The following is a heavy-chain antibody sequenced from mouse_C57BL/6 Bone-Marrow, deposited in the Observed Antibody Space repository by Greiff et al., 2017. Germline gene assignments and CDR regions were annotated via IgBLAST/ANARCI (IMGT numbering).Heavy chain of an antibody. J-gene: IGHJ4*01. CDR2: IYPGGGDT. V-gene: IGHV1-63*01. CDR1: GYTFTNYW. CDR3: ARGGKGFYALDY. D-gene: IGHD1-1*02. Sequence: VQLQQSGAELVRPGTSVKMSCKASGYTFTNYWIGWAKQKPGHGLEWIGDIYPGGGDTNYNEKFKGKDTLTAEKSSSTAYVQFSRLTSEDSALYYCARGGKGFYALDYWGQGTSVTVSS.